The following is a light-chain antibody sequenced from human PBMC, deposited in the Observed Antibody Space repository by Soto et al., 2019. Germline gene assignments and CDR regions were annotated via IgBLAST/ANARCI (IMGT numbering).Light chain of an antibody. CDR1: SSNIGAGYD. J-gene: IGLJ1*01. Sequence: QSALTQPPSVSGAPGQRVTISCTGSSSNIGAGYDVHWYQQLPGTAPKLLIYANNNRPSGVPDRFSGSKSGTSASLAITGLQAEDEADYYCQSYDSSLSGFDVFGTGTKLTVL. V-gene: IGLV1-40*01. CDR3: QSYDSSLSGFDV. CDR2: ANN.